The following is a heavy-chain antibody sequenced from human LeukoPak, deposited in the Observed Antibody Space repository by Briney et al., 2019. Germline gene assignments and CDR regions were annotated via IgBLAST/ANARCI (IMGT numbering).Heavy chain of an antibody. CDR2: INPNSGGT. Sequence: PVASVKVSCKASGYTFTGYYMHWVRQAPGQGLEWMGWINPNSGGTNYAQKFQGRVTMTRDTSISTAYMELSRLRSDDTAVYYCAREDIVATNWFDPWGQGTLVTVSS. CDR3: AREDIVATNWFDP. V-gene: IGHV1-2*02. CDR1: GYTFTGYY. J-gene: IGHJ5*02. D-gene: IGHD5-12*01.